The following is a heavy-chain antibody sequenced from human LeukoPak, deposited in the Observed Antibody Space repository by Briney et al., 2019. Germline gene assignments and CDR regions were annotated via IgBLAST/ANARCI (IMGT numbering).Heavy chain of an antibody. CDR2: ISGSGGST. J-gene: IGHJ4*02. V-gene: IGHV3-23*01. CDR3: AKEIGRPYYYDSSGYKGPFDY. D-gene: IGHD3-22*01. CDR1: GGSFSGYY. Sequence: ETLSLTCAVYGGSFSGYYWSWVRQAPGKGLEWVSAISGSGGSTYYADSVKGRFTISRDNSKNTLYLQMNSLRAEDTAVYYCAKEIGRPYYYDSSGYKGPFDYWGQGTLVTVSS.